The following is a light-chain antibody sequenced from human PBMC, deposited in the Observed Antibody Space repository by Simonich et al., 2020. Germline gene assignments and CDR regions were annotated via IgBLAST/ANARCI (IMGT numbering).Light chain of an antibody. J-gene: IGKJ1*01. CDR3: MQALQTPLT. Sequence: DIVMTQSPLSLPVTPGEPASISCRSRQSLLHRNGYNYLDWYLQKQGQSPQLLIYLGSNRASGVPDRFSGSGSGTDFTLKISRVEAEDVGVYYCMQALQTPLTFGQGTKVEIK. V-gene: IGKV2-28*01. CDR2: LGS. CDR1: QSLLHRNGYNY.